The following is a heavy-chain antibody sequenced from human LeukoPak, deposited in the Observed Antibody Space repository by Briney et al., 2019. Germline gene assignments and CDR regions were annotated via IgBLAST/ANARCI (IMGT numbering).Heavy chain of an antibody. CDR3: AKGDHYYGMDV. D-gene: IGHD2-21*01. Sequence: GGSLRRSCAASGFTFSSYGMHWVRQAPGKGLEWEAVISYDGSNKYYADSVKGRFTISRDNSKNTLYLQMNSLRAEDTAVYYCAKGDHYYGMDVWGQGTTVTVSS. CDR2: ISYDGSNK. V-gene: IGHV3-30*18. J-gene: IGHJ6*02. CDR1: GFTFSSYG.